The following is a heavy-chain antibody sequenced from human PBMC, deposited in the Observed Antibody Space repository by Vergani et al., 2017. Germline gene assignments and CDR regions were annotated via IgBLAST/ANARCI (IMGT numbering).Heavy chain of an antibody. V-gene: IGHV1-2*02. CDR3: ARLRYFDWLRDYYYYSRMDV. CDR2: INPNSGGT. J-gene: IGHJ6*02. Sequence: QVQLLQSGAEVKKPGASVKVSCKASGYTFTGYYMHWVRQAPGQGREWMGWINPNSGGTNYAQKFQGRFTMTRETSIRPAYMELSRLRSDDTAVYYCARLRYFDWLRDYYYYSRMDVWGQGTTVTVSS. CDR1: GYTFTGYY. D-gene: IGHD3-9*01.